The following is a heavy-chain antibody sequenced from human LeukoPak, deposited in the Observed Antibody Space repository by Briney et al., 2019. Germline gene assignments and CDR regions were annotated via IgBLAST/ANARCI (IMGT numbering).Heavy chain of an antibody. CDR2: INHSGST. V-gene: IGHV4-39*07. J-gene: IGHJ4*02. D-gene: IGHD1-26*01. Sequence: SETLSLTCTVSGGSIKSGSYYWGWIRQPPGKGLEWIGEINHSGSTNYNPSLKSRVTMSVDTSKNQFSLKLSSVTAADTAVYYCARDRGWELSYYFDYWGQGTLVTVSS. CDR3: ARDRGWELSYYFDY. CDR1: GGSIKSGSYY.